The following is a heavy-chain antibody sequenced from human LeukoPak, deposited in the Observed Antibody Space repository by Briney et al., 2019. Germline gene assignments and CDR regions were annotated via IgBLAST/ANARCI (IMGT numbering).Heavy chain of an antibody. CDR2: ISGSGGST. D-gene: IGHD4/OR15-4a*01. Sequence: GGSLRLSCAASGFTFSSYAMSWVRQAPGKGLEWVSAISGSGGSTYYADSVKGQFTISRDNSKNTLYLQMNSLRAEDTAVYYCAKDQRGGVLRSYWGQGTLVTVSS. J-gene: IGHJ4*02. CDR1: GFTFSSYA. V-gene: IGHV3-23*01. CDR3: AKDQRGGVLRSY.